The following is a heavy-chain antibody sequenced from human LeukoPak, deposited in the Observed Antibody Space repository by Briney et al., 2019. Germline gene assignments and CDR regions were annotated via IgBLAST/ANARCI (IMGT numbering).Heavy chain of an antibody. CDR1: GFTFSSYA. V-gene: IGHV3-30-3*01. CDR3: ARNLQDDNWFDP. Sequence: GGSLRLSCAASGFTFSSYAMHWVRQAPSKGLEWVAVISYDGSNKYYADSVKGRFTISRDNSKNTLYLQMNGLRAEDTAVYYCARNLQDDNWFDPWGQGTLVTVSS. J-gene: IGHJ5*02. D-gene: IGHD4-11*01. CDR2: ISYDGSNK.